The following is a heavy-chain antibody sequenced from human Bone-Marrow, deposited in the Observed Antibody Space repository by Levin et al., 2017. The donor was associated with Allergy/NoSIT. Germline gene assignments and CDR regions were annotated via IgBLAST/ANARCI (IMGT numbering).Heavy chain of an antibody. CDR2: ISGSGRIT. V-gene: IGHV3-23*01. CDR1: GFPFTNYA. CDR3: AKLRGSRAYNYADF. D-gene: IGHD5-24*01. Sequence: GGSLRLSCAASGFPFTNYAMTWVRQAPGKGLEWVTSISGSGRITYYADSVKGRLTISRDNTTNTVYVDMNSLTAEDTAVYYCAKLRGSRAYNYADFWGQGILVTVSS. J-gene: IGHJ4*02.